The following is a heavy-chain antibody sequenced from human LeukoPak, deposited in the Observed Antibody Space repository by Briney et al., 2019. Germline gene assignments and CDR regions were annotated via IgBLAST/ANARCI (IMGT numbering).Heavy chain of an antibody. CDR1: GGSISSSSYY. CDR2: IYYSGST. Sequence: SETLSLTCTVSGGSISSSSYYWGWIRQPPGKGLEWIGSIYYSGSTYYNPSLKSRVTISVDTSKNQFSLKLSSVTAADTAVYYCIAVTGDPHYYYYMDVWGKGTTVTVSS. V-gene: IGHV4-39*01. D-gene: IGHD7-27*01. CDR3: IAVTGDPHYYYYMDV. J-gene: IGHJ6*03.